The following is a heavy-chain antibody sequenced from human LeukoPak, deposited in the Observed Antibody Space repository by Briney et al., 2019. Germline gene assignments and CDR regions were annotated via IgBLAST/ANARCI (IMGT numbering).Heavy chain of an antibody. V-gene: IGHV1-8*02. CDR2: MNPNSGNT. CDR1: GYTFTGYY. Sequence: ASVKVSCKASGYTFTGYYMHWVRQAPGQGLEWMGWMNPNSGNTGYAQKFQGRVTMTRNTSISTAYMELSSLRSEDTAVYYCARGPRRDSSYRYWGQGTLVTVSS. D-gene: IGHD6-13*01. CDR3: ARGPRRDSSYRY. J-gene: IGHJ4*02.